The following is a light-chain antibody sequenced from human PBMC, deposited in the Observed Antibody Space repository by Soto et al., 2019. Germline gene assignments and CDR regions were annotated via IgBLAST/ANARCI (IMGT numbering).Light chain of an antibody. CDR1: QTIGTY. V-gene: IGKV1-39*01. J-gene: IGKJ1*01. CDR3: QQSYNTPLT. CDR2: DAS. Sequence: IEVTQSPSSLAASLGDRVTITCRASQTIGTYVNWYRQKSGAAPELLIYDASTLQSGVPSRFRGGASGTDFTLTISSLQLDDFATYYCQQSYNTPLTSGQRTKVDIK.